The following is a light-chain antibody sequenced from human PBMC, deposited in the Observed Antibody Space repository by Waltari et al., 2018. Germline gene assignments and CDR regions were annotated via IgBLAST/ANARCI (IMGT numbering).Light chain of an antibody. J-gene: IGKJ1*01. CDR3: LQYNSSPWT. CDR2: KAS. V-gene: IGKV1D-16*01. Sequence: DIQMTQSPSSLSASVGDTVTITCRASQSIRTWLAWYQQKPGKAPKVLIYKASSLESGVPSRFSGSGSGTDFTLTINSLQPEDFTTYYCLQYNSSPWTFGQGTKVEIK. CDR1: QSIRTW.